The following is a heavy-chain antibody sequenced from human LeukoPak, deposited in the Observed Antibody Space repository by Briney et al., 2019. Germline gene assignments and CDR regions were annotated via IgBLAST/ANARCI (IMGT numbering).Heavy chain of an antibody. CDR2: INPNSGGT. Sequence: GASVKVSCKASRYTFIGYYMHWVRQAPGKGLEWMGWINPNSGGTNYAQKFQGRVTMTRDTSISTAYMELSRLRSDDTAVYYCARRPLRWAAAGTNYYYYMDVWGKGTTVTVSS. J-gene: IGHJ6*03. CDR3: ARRPLRWAAAGTNYYYYMDV. CDR1: RYTFIGYY. V-gene: IGHV1-2*02. D-gene: IGHD6-13*01.